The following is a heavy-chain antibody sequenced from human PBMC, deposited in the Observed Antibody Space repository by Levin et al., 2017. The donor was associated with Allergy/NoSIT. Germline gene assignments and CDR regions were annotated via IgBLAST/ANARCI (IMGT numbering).Heavy chain of an antibody. Sequence: VKVSCKASGYTFTSGGINWVRQAPGQGLEWMGWISAYNGKTNYAQKFQGRVTMTTDTSTSTAYMELRSLRSDDTAVYYCARDPARLWFGQIDAFDIWGQGTMVTVSS. J-gene: IGHJ3*02. D-gene: IGHD3-10*01. CDR2: ISAYNGKT. CDR1: GYTFTSGG. V-gene: IGHV1-18*01. CDR3: ARDPARLWFGQIDAFDI.